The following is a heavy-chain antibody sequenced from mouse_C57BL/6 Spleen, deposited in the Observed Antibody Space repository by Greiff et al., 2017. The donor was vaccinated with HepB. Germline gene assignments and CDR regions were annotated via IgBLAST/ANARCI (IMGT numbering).Heavy chain of an antibody. V-gene: IGHV5-12*01. Sequence: EVKLVESGGGLVQPGGSLKLSCAASGFTFSDYYMYWVRQTPEKRLEWVAYISNGGGSTYYPDTVKGRFTISRDNAKNTLYLQMSRLKSEDTAMYYCARGGDGYYVYYAMDYWGQGTSVTVSS. D-gene: IGHD2-3*01. CDR2: ISNGGGST. J-gene: IGHJ4*01. CDR1: GFTFSDYY. CDR3: ARGGDGYYVYYAMDY.